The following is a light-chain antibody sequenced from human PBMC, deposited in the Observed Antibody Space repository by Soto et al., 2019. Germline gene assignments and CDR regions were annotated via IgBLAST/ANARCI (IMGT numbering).Light chain of an antibody. CDR2: AAS. J-gene: IGKJ1*01. V-gene: IGKV3-20*01. Sequence: EIVLTQSPGTLSLSPGDRATLSCRASETVTGKYLAWYQQKAGQAPRLLIFAASNRATGIPGRFSGSGSGTDLTLTIRRLEPEDFAGYFCQQYSSPPQTFGRGTKVDIK. CDR1: ETVTGKY. CDR3: QQYSSPPQT.